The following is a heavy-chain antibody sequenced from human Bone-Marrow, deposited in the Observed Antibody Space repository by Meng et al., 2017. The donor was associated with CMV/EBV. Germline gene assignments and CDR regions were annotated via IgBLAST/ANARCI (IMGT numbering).Heavy chain of an antibody. CDR3: ATGVADFEY. V-gene: IGHV1-18*01. CDR2: ISVYNGNT. CDR1: GHTFSTLG. J-gene: IGHJ4*02. D-gene: IGHD6-19*01. Sequence: QVQLVQSGAEVKKPGASVKVSCKTSGHTFSTLGITWVRQAPGQGLEWMGWISVYNGNTEYSQKLQGRVTMTTDTSTSTVYMELSSLRSEDTAVYYCATGVADFEYWGQGTLVTVSS.